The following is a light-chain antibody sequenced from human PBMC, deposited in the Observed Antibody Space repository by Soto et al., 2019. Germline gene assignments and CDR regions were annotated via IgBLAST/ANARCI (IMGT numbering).Light chain of an antibody. J-gene: IGLJ3*02. CDR3: QSYDSSLSGFWV. CDR1: SSNIGANYD. Sequence: QSVLTQPPSVSGAPGQRVTISCTGSSSNIGANYDVHWYQQLPGTAPKLLIYGTTNRPSGVPDRFSGSKSGTSASLAITGLQAEDEADYYCQSYDSSLSGFWVFGGGTKL. V-gene: IGLV1-40*01. CDR2: GTT.